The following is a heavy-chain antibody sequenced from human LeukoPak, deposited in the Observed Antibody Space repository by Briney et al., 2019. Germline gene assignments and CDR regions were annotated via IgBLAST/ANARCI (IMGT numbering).Heavy chain of an antibody. V-gene: IGHV3-74*01. D-gene: IGHD6-6*01. Sequence: GGSLRLSCAASGFTFSSYWMRWVRQAPGKGLVWVSRINSDGSSTSYADSVKGRFTISRDNAKNTLYLQMNSLRAEDTAVYYCAREGYSSSSLDYWGQGTLVTVSS. J-gene: IGHJ4*02. CDR1: GFTFSSYW. CDR2: INSDGSST. CDR3: AREGYSSSSLDY.